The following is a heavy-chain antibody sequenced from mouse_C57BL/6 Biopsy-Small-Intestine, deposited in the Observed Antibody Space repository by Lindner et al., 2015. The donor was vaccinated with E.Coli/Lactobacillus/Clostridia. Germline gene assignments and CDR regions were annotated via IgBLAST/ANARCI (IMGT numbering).Heavy chain of an antibody. J-gene: IGHJ3*01. V-gene: IGHV14-3*02. CDR1: GFNIKDDY. Sequence: VQLQESGAELVRPGASVRLSCTTSGFNIKDDYMHWVRQRPEQGLEWIGRIDPANGNSKCDPKFQDKATIIVDTSSNTAYLQLSSLTSDDTAVYYCARRDYDEEGFTYWGQGTLVTVSA. CDR2: IDPANGNS. CDR3: ARRDYDEEGFTY. D-gene: IGHD2-4*01.